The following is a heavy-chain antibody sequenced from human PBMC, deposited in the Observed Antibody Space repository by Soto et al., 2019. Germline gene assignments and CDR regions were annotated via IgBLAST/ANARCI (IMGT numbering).Heavy chain of an antibody. CDR3: ARLGIAAAGNYYYYGMDV. CDR2: IYYSGST. D-gene: IGHD6-13*01. J-gene: IGHJ6*02. CDR1: GGSISSYY. V-gene: IGHV4-59*08. Sequence: SETLSLTCTVSGGSISSYYWSWIRQPPGKGLEWIVYIYYSGSTNYNPSLKSRVTISVDTSKNQFSLKLSSVTAADTAVYYCARLGIAAAGNYYYYGMDVWGQGTTVTVSS.